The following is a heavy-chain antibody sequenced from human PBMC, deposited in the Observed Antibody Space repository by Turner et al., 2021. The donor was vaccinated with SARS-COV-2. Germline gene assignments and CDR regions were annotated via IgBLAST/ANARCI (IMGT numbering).Heavy chain of an antibody. CDR2: IIPVLDMS. CDR3: FDY. D-gene: IGHD2-21*01. Sequence: QVPLVQSGAEVKKPGSSVKVSCTASGGDFKNYGFIWVRQAPGQGLEWMGRIIPVLDMSEYEQKFQGKVTIIADKSTYYCAIEVIMRGNGYGDQTYYFDYWGQGTLVIVSS. J-gene: IGHJ4*02. CDR1: GGDFKNYG. V-gene: IGHV1-69*02.